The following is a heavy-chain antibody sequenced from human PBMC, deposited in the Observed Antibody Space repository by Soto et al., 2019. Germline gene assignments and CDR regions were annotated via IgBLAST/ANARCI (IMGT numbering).Heavy chain of an antibody. CDR3: ARVPTGGYDWV. V-gene: IGHV3-74*01. J-gene: IGHJ4*02. Sequence: EVQLLESGGGLIQPGGSLRLSCAASGFTFSTHWMHWVRQAPGKGLVWVSRINSDGSTTNYVDSVKGRFTISRDNAKNTVYLQMKSLRAEDTAVYYCARVPTGGYDWVWGQGTLVTVSS. CDR2: INSDGSTT. D-gene: IGHD5-12*01. CDR1: GFTFSTHW.